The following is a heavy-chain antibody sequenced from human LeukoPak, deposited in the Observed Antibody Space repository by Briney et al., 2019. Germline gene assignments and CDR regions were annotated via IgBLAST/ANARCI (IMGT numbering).Heavy chain of an antibody. Sequence: GGSLRLSCAASGFTFSSYAMSWVRQAPGKGLEWVSAISGSGGSTYYADSVKGRFTISRDNSKNTLYLQMNSLRAEDTAVYYCAKRGGHSGYDGVAHYFDYWGQGTLVTVSS. D-gene: IGHD5-12*01. CDR2: ISGSGGST. J-gene: IGHJ4*02. CDR1: GFTFSSYA. CDR3: AKRGGHSGYDGVAHYFDY. V-gene: IGHV3-23*01.